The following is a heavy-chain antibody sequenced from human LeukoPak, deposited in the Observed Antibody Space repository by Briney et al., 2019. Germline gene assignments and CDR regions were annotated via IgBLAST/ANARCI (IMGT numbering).Heavy chain of an antibody. J-gene: IGHJ4*02. Sequence: SETLSLTCTVSGGSISSYYWSWIRQPPGKGLEWIGYIYYSGSTNYNPSLKSRVTISVDTPKNQFSLKLSSVTAADTAVYYCARMTSGSYSKDYWGQGTLVTVSS. D-gene: IGHD1-26*01. V-gene: IGHV4-59*01. CDR1: GGSISSYY. CDR2: IYYSGST. CDR3: ARMTSGSYSKDY.